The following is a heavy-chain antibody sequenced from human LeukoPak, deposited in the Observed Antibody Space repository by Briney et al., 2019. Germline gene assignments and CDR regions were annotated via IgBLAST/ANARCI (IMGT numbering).Heavy chain of an antibody. CDR1: GFTFGDFS. CDR3: TRANTVFTDY. Sequence: GGSLRLSCTGSGFTFGDFSITWFRQAPGKGLEWVGFISSKPYGATPEYAASVRGRFIISGDDSKSIAHLQMNRLKVEASAVYFCTRANTVFTDYWGQGTLVTVSS. V-gene: IGHV3-49*03. CDR2: ISSKPYGATP. J-gene: IGHJ4*02. D-gene: IGHD4-11*01.